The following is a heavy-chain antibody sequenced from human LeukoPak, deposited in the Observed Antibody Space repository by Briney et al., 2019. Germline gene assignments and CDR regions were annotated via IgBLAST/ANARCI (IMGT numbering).Heavy chain of an antibody. CDR3: ARVVVPAAISGGFADY. D-gene: IGHD2-2*02. Sequence: SQTLSLTCTVSGGSISSGDYYWSWIRQPPGTGLEWIGYIYYSGSTYYNPSLKSRVTISVDTSKNQFSLKLSSVTAADTAVYYCARVVVPAAISGGFADYWGQGTLVTVSS. V-gene: IGHV4-30-4*01. CDR1: GGSISSGDYY. CDR2: IYYSGST. J-gene: IGHJ4*02.